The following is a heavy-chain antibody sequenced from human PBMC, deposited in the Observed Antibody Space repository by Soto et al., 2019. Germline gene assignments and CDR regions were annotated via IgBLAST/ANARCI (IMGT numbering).Heavy chain of an antibody. CDR1: GFTFSSYA. V-gene: IGHV3-23*01. J-gene: IGHJ4*02. Sequence: PGGSLRLSCAASGFTFSSYAMSWVRQAPGKGLEWVSAISGSGGSTYYADSVKGRFTISRDNSKNTLYLQMNSLRAEDTAVYCCAKWVAVAGRFDYWGQGALVTVSS. CDR2: ISGSGGST. D-gene: IGHD6-19*01. CDR3: AKWVAVAGRFDY.